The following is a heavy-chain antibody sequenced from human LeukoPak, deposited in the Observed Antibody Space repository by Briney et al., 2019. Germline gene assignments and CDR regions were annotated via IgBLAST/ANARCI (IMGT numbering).Heavy chain of an antibody. V-gene: IGHV3-74*01. J-gene: IGHJ4*02. CDR2: IRPDGSTT. Sequence: GGSLRLSCAASGFTFRTYWMSWVRQAPGKGLEWVSRIRPDGSTTAYADSVRGRFTISRDNARNTLYLQLTSLGAEDTAIYYCARVSSLWAFDYWGQGTLVTVSS. CDR1: GFTFRTYW. D-gene: IGHD2-21*01. CDR3: ARVSSLWAFDY.